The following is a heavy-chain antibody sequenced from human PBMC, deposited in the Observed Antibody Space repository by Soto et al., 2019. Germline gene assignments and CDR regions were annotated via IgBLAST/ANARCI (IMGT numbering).Heavy chain of an antibody. CDR2: IYSGGST. Sequence: GGSLRLSCVASGFTFSDYSINWVRQAPGKGLEWVSVIYSGGSTYYADSVKGRFTISRDNSKNTLYLQMNSLRAEDTAVYYCARVGGKYDSSGYYFDYWGQGTLVTVSS. D-gene: IGHD3-22*01. V-gene: IGHV3-66*01. CDR3: ARVGGKYDSSGYYFDY. J-gene: IGHJ4*02. CDR1: GFTFSDYS.